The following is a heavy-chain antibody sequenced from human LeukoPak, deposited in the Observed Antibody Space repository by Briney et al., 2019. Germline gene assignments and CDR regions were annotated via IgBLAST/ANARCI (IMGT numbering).Heavy chain of an antibody. Sequence: GGSLRLSCSASGFTFITYAMHWVRKAPGKGLEYVSAISSNGGSTYYADFVKGRFTISRDNSKKTLYLQMSSLRAEDTAIYYCVKGGAYTTSSNFDYWGQGTLVTVSS. V-gene: IGHV3-64D*06. CDR3: VKGGAYTTSSNFDY. D-gene: IGHD6-6*01. CDR2: ISSNGGST. CDR1: GFTFITYA. J-gene: IGHJ4*02.